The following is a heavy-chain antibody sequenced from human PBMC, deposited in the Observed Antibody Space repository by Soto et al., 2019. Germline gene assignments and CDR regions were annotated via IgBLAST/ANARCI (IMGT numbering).Heavy chain of an antibody. CDR3: ARGGVSTRTFDY. V-gene: IGHV5-51*07. D-gene: IGHD3-16*01. J-gene: IGHJ4*02. CDR2: IYPSDSDT. CDR1: GYSFTSYW. Sequence: GESLKISFKGSGYSFTSYWIAWVHQMPGKGLELMGVIYPSDSDTRYRPSFQGQVTISADKSISSAYLQWSSLRASDTAIYYCARGGVSTRTFDYWGQGTPVTVSS.